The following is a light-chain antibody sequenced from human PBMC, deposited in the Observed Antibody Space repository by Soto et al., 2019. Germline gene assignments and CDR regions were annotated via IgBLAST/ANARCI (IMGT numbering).Light chain of an antibody. V-gene: IGLV2-14*01. CDR3: SSYTPVNTLVS. CDR1: SSDIGNYNY. CDR2: EVN. J-gene: IGLJ1*01. Sequence: QSALTQPASVSGSPGQSITISCTGTSSDIGNYNYVSWYQQHPGKAPKLIIYEVNNRPSGVSNRFSGSKSDNTASLTISGLQAEDEADYYCSSYTPVNTLVSFGTGTKLTVL.